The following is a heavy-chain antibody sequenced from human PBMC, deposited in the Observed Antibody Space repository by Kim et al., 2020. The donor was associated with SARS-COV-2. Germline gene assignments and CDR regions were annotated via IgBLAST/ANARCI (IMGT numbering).Heavy chain of an antibody. CDR2: ISYDGSNK. J-gene: IGHJ4*02. Sequence: GGSLRLSCAASGFTFSSYGMHWVRQAPGKGLEWVAVISYDGSNKYYADSVKGRFTISRDNSKNTLYLQMNSLRAEDTAVYYCAKAYSSGPTPNHWGQGTLVTVSS. CDR1: GFTFSSYG. V-gene: IGHV3-30*18. CDR3: AKAYSSGPTPNH. D-gene: IGHD6-19*01.